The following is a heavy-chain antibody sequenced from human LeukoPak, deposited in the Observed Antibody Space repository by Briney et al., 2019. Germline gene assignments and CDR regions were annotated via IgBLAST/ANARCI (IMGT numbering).Heavy chain of an antibody. V-gene: IGHV3-23*01. CDR1: GFTFSSYA. J-gene: IGHJ5*02. CDR2: SGGSGGST. CDR3: AKGKAVTERTWFDP. Sequence: PGGSLRLSCAASGFTFSSYAMAWVRQAPGKGLEWVSISGGSGGSTHYADSVKGRFTISTDNSRNTLYLQMNSLRAEDTAVYYCAKGKAVTERTWFDPWGQGTLVTVSS. D-gene: IGHD6-19*01.